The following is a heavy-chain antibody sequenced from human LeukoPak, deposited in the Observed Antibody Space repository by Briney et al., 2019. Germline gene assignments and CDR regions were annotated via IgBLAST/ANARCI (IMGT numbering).Heavy chain of an antibody. Sequence: GGSLRLSCAASGFTFSSYGMHWVRQAPGKGLEGVTFMRYDGSNEYYADSVKGRFTISRDNSKNTLYLQMNSLRAEDTAVYYCAKDVTIFGVVWPDAFDIWGQGTMVTVSS. V-gene: IGHV3-30*02. CDR2: MRYDGSNE. J-gene: IGHJ3*02. D-gene: IGHD3-3*01. CDR1: GFTFSSYG. CDR3: AKDVTIFGVVWPDAFDI.